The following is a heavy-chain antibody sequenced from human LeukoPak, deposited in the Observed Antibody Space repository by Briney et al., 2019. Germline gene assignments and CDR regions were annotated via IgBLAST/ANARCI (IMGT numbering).Heavy chain of an antibody. Sequence: SETLSLTCAVHGGSFSDYYWSWIRQPPGKGLEWIGEIFHRGNPNYNPSLKSRVTISVDTSEHQFSLNLTSVAATDSAVYFCTGTRKGPSTYFASWAQG. V-gene: IGHV4-34*12. J-gene: IGHJ4*02. D-gene: IGHD2/OR15-2a*01. CDR3: TGTRKGPSTYFAS. CDR2: IFHRGNP. CDR1: GGSFSDYY.